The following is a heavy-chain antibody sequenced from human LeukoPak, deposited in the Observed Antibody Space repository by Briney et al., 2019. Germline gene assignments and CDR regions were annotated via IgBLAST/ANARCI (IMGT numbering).Heavy chain of an antibody. D-gene: IGHD5-12*01. CDR2: INQDGSDK. Sequence: PGGSLRLSCAASGFTVSSNYMSWVRQAPGKGLEWVAKINQDGSDKYHGDSLEGRFTISRDNAQNSLYLQMNSLRAEDTALYYCARYGAYDFNYWGQGTLVTVSS. CDR1: GFTVSSNY. J-gene: IGHJ4*02. V-gene: IGHV3-7*04. CDR3: ARYGAYDFNY.